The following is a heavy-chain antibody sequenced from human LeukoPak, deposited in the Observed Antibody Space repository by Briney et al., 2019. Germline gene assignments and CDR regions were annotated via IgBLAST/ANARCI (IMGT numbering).Heavy chain of an antibody. CDR1: GYTFTGYY. CDR3: ARASGSYWWFDS. D-gene: IGHD1-26*01. CDR2: INPNSGGT. J-gene: IGHJ5*01. Sequence: ASVKVSCKASGYTFTGYYMHWVRQAPGQGLEWMGWINPNSGGTNYAQKFQGSVTMTRDTSISTVYMELSRLRSDDTAVYYCARASGSYWWFDSWGQGTLVTVSS. V-gene: IGHV1-2*02.